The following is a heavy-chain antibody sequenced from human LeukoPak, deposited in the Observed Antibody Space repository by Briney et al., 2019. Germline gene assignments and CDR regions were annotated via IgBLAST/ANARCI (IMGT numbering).Heavy chain of an antibody. CDR1: GYTFTGYY. CDR3: ARASGSYWWFDS. D-gene: IGHD1-26*01. CDR2: INPNSGGT. J-gene: IGHJ5*01. Sequence: ASVKVSCKASGYTFTGYYMHWVRQAPGQGLEWMGWINPNSGGTNYAQKFQGSVTMTRDTSISTVYMELSRLRSDDTAVYYCARASGSYWWFDSWGQGTLVTVSS. V-gene: IGHV1-2*02.